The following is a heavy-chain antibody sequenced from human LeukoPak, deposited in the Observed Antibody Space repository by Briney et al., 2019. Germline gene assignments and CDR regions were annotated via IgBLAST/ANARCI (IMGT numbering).Heavy chain of an antibody. V-gene: IGHV1-2*02. D-gene: IGHD2-15*01. CDR3: ARGVVHRRCDY. CDR1: GYTFIGYY. CDR2: INPNSGDT. Sequence: ASVTVSCKTSGYTFIGYYMQWVRQAPGQGLEWMGWINPNSGDTKFAQKFQGRVTMTRDTSISTAYVELSRLRSDDTAVYYCARGVVHRRCDYWGQGTLVTVSS. J-gene: IGHJ4*02.